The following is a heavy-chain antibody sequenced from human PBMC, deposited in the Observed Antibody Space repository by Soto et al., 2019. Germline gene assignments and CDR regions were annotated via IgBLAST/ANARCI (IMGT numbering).Heavy chain of an antibody. CDR1: GGSISSYY. V-gene: IGHV4-59*01. Sequence: QVQLQESGPGLVKPSETLSLTCTVSGGSISSYYWSWIRQPPGKGLEWIGYIYYSGSTNYNPSLKSRVTISVDTSKNQVSLKLSSVTAADTAVYYCARVGYSTAAHFDYWGQGTLVTVSS. CDR3: ARVGYSTAAHFDY. J-gene: IGHJ4*02. D-gene: IGHD5-18*01. CDR2: IYYSGST.